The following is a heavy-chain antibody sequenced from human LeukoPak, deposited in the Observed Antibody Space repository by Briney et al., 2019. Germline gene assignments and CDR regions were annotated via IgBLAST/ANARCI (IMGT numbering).Heavy chain of an antibody. Sequence: TGGSLRLSCAASGFTFSSYAMSWVRQAPGKGLEWLSAISGSGGGTYYADSVKGRFTISRDNSKNTLYLQMNSLRAEDTAVYYCAKDLAGSGWDFDYWGQGTRVTVSS. J-gene: IGHJ4*02. CDR2: ISGSGGGT. CDR1: GFTFSSYA. D-gene: IGHD6-19*01. V-gene: IGHV3-23*01. CDR3: AKDLAGSGWDFDY.